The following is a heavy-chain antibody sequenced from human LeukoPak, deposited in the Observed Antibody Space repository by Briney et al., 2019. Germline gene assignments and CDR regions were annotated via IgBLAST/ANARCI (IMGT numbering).Heavy chain of an antibody. CDR3: ARGRKRLWFGETPSPAREFDY. CDR2: INHSGST. J-gene: IGHJ4*02. CDR1: GGSFSGYY. V-gene: IGHV4-34*01. Sequence: SETLSLTCAVCGGSFSGYYWSWIRQPPGKGLEWIGEINHSGSTNYNPSLKSRVTISVDTSKNQFSLKLSSVTAADTAVYYCARGRKRLWFGETPSPAREFDYWGQGTLVTVSS. D-gene: IGHD3-10*01.